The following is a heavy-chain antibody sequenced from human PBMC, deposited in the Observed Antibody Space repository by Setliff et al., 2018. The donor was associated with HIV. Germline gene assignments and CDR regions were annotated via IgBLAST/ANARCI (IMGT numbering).Heavy chain of an antibody. J-gene: IGHJ4*02. V-gene: IGHV1-24*01. CDR2: FDPQDGET. CDR3: ARDWDLVATMYCDY. D-gene: IGHD5-12*01. Sequence: ASVKVSCKVSGYTLTEVSVHWVRQAPGKGLEWMGYFDPQDGETVYAPQFQGRVIMTKDTSTNTFYMQLSSLRSEDTAVYYCARDWDLVATMYCDYWGQGTLVTVSS. CDR1: GYTLTEVS.